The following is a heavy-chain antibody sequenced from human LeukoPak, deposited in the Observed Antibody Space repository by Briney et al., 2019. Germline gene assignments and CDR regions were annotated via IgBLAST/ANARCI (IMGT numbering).Heavy chain of an antibody. D-gene: IGHD2-2*02. Sequence: GRSLRLSCAASGFTFSSYGMHWVRQAPGKGLEWVAVIWYDGSNKYYADSVKGRFTISRDNSKNTLYLQMNSLRAEDTAVYYCARDPPLGYCSSTSCYTPGMDVWGKGTTVTVSS. J-gene: IGHJ6*04. CDR2: IWYDGSNK. V-gene: IGHV3-33*01. CDR3: ARDPPLGYCSSTSCYTPGMDV. CDR1: GFTFSSYG.